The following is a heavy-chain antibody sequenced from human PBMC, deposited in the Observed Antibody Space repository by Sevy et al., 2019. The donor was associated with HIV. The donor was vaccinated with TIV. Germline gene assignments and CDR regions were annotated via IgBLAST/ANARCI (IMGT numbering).Heavy chain of an antibody. D-gene: IGHD5-18*01. J-gene: IGHJ4*02. Sequence: GGSLRLSCAASGFNFSNFAMGWVRQAPGKGLDWISVISGTGDYKYYADSVKGRFTISRDKSKNTLFLQRNSLRVEDTAIFYCAKKMGGGSGMAFLVDYWGQGTLVTVSS. CDR3: AKKMGGGSGMAFLVDY. CDR2: ISGTGDYK. CDR1: GFNFSNFA. V-gene: IGHV3-23*01.